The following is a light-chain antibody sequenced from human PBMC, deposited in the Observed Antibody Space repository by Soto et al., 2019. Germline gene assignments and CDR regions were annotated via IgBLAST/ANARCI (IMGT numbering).Light chain of an antibody. CDR2: DVS. CDR3: SSYTSATTYV. Sequence: QSALTQPASVSGSPGQSITISCTGTSSDVGAYNYASWYQQYPGEAPKVIIYDVSHRPAGVSNRFSGSKSGNTASLTISGLKTQDEADYYCSSYTSATTYVFGTGPKLTVL. CDR1: SSDVGAYNY. V-gene: IGLV2-14*01. J-gene: IGLJ1*01.